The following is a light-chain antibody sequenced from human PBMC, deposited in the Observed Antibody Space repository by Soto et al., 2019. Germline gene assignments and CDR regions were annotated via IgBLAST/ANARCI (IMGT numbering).Light chain of an antibody. V-gene: IGKV1-5*03. CDR1: QSISNW. CDR3: QQYNSYPYT. CDR2: KAS. J-gene: IGKJ2*01. Sequence: DIQMTQSPSTLSASVGDRVTITCRASQSISNWLAWYQQKPGKAPNLLIYKASSLQSGVPTRFSGSGSGTEFTHTISSLQPDDFAPYSCQQYNSYPYTFGQGTKLEI.